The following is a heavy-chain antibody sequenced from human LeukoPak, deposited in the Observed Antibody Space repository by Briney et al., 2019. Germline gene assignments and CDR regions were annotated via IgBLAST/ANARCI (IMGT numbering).Heavy chain of an antibody. CDR2: INYSGST. J-gene: IGHJ4*02. CDR3: ARVIAVAGNFDY. D-gene: IGHD6-19*01. CDR1: GGSINSGGLY. Sequence: SGTLSLTCTVSGGSINSGGLYWSWIRQHPGKGLEWIGYINYSGSTYYNPSLKSRVTISIDTSQNQFSLKLSSVTAADTAVYYCARVIAVAGNFDYWGQGTLVTVSS. V-gene: IGHV4-31*03.